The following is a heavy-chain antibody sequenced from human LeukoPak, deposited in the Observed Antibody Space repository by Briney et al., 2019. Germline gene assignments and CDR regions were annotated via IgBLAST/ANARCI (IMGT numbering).Heavy chain of an antibody. CDR3: ARVPYFDILTGYYMGAFDI. D-gene: IGHD3-9*01. J-gene: IGHJ3*02. Sequence: GGSLRLSCAASGFTLSSYWMSWVRQAPGKGLEWVANIKQDGSEKYYVDSVKGRFTISRDNGKNSLYLQMDRLRDEDTALYYCARVPYFDILTGYYMGAFDIWGQGTVVTVSP. CDR1: GFTLSSYW. V-gene: IGHV3-7*03. CDR2: IKQDGSEK.